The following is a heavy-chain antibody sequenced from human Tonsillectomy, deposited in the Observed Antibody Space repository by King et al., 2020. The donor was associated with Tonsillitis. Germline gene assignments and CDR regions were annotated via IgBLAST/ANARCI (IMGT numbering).Heavy chain of an antibody. V-gene: IGHV3-23*04. J-gene: IGHJ3*02. D-gene: IGHD3-16*01. CDR1: GFTFGSYA. Sequence: EVQLVESGGGLVQPGGSLRLSCAASGFTFGSYAMTWVRQAPGKGLEWVSVISASGGTTYYADSAKGRFTISRDNSKTTLYLQMRSLRAEDAAVYFCAKAVGGSPVHDAFDIWGQGTMVTVSS. CDR3: AKAVGGSPVHDAFDI. CDR2: ISASGGTT.